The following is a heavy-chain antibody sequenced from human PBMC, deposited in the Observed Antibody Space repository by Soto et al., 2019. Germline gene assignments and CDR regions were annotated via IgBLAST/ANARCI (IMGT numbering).Heavy chain of an antibody. Sequence: PGESLKISCNGSGYSFARHWVAWVRQMPEKGLEWIGTIYPGDSDTKYSSAFRGHVTISADTSVSTAYLQWRSLEATDSAIYYCARYSGSYWHYLDFWGQVTPVPVYS. CDR1: GYSFARHW. J-gene: IGHJ4*02. V-gene: IGHV5-51*01. CDR2: IYPGDSDT. CDR3: ARYSGSYWHYLDF. D-gene: IGHD1-26*01.